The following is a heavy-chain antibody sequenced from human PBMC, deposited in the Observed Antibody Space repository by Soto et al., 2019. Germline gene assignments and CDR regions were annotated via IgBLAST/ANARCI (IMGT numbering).Heavy chain of an antibody. V-gene: IGHV3-74*01. J-gene: IGHJ4*02. D-gene: IGHD3-3*01. CDR2: IKDDGSGT. CDR1: GFTFGNYW. Sequence: GSMRLCCAASGFTFGNYWMNWVRQAPGKGLAWVSRIKDDGSGTSYADSVRGRFTISRDNAKNTLYLQMDSLRAEDTAMYDWVRDTGPRGLVVTRWFEYWGQGT. CDR3: VRDTGPRGLVVTRWFEY.